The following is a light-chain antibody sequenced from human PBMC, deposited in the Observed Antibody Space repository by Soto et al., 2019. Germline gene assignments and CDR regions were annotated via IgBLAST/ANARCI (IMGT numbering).Light chain of an antibody. Sequence: EIVLTQSPGTLSLSPGERATLSCRASQSVSSTYLAWYQQKPGRAPRLLIYGSSSRATAIPDRFSGSGSGTDFTLTISRLEPEDFAVYYWQQYGSSPRTFGQGTKVEIK. CDR2: GSS. V-gene: IGKV3-20*01. CDR1: QSVSSTY. J-gene: IGKJ1*01. CDR3: QQYGSSPRT.